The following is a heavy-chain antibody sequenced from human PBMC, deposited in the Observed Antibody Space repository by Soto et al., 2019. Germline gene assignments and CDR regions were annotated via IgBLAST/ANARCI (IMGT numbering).Heavy chain of an antibody. V-gene: IGHV3-30*18. CDR1: GFTFSSYG. Sequence: GGSLRLSCAASGFTFSSYGMHWVRQAPGKGLEWVAVISYDGSNKYYADSVKGRFTISRDNSKNTLYLQMNSLRAEDTAVYYCAKDRGSGWWRAFDYWGQGTLVTVSS. D-gene: IGHD6-19*01. CDR2: ISYDGSNK. CDR3: AKDRGSGWWRAFDY. J-gene: IGHJ4*02.